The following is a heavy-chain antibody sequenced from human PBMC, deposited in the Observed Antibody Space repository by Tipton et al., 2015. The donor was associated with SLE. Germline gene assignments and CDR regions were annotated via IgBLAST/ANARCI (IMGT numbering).Heavy chain of an antibody. V-gene: IGHV1-46*01. Sequence: QLVQSGAEVKKPGSSVNVSCKASGGTFSSYAISWVRQAPGQGLEWMGTIYPRDGGTSYAQNIQGRVTMTRDTSTSTAYMELRSLRSDDTAVYYCARIGYCSSTSCYGYYYYGMDVWGQGTTVTVSS. CDR2: IYPRDGGT. D-gene: IGHD2-2*01. CDR3: ARIGYCSSTSCYGYYYYGMDV. J-gene: IGHJ6*02. CDR1: GGTFSSYA.